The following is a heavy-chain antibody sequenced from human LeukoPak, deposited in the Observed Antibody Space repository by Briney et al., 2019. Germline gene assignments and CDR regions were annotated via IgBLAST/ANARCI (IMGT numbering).Heavy chain of an antibody. Sequence: SETLSLTCTVSGGSINSYYWSWIRQPPGKGLEWIGYIYYSGSTNYNPSLKSRVTISVDTSKNQFSLKLSSVTAADTAVYYCARGAPYYYDSSGYLFDYWGQGILVTVSS. D-gene: IGHD3-22*01. CDR1: GGSINSYY. CDR3: ARGAPYYYDSSGYLFDY. V-gene: IGHV4-59*01. J-gene: IGHJ4*02. CDR2: IYYSGST.